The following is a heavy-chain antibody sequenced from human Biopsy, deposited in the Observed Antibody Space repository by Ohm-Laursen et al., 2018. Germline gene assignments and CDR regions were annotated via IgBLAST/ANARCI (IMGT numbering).Heavy chain of an antibody. Sequence: PGTLSLTCSVSGDSISSSDWLSWVRQPPGKGLEWIGEIYYGGRTNYNPSLKSRVTISVVKSKSQFSLSLRSVTAADTAVYYCATSDTTDYFHLQIWGQGALVTVSS. V-gene: IGHV4-4*03. D-gene: IGHD2/OR15-2a*01. CDR2: IYYGGRT. CDR3: ATSDTTDYFHLQI. CDR1: GDSISSSDW. J-gene: IGHJ1*01.